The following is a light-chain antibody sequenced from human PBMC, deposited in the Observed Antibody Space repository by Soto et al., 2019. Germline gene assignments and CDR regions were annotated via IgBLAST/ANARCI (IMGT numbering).Light chain of an antibody. J-gene: IGKJ1*01. CDR3: QQYGSSPTWT. CDR2: GAS. V-gene: IGKV3-20*01. CDR1: QSVSNTY. Sequence: EIVLTQSPATLSLSPGERATLSCRASQSVSNTYLAWYQQKPGQAPRLLIYGASSRATGIPDRFSGSGSGTDFTLTISRLEPEDSAVYYCQQYGSSPTWTFGQGTKVDIK.